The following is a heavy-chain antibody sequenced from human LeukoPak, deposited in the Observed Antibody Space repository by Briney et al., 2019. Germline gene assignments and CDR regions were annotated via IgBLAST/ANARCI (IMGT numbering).Heavy chain of an antibody. V-gene: IGHV3-21*01. CDR2: IGSSSSSI. CDR1: GFTFSSYS. J-gene: IGHJ4*02. CDR3: AREFDEGFDY. Sequence: PGGSLRLSCAGSGFTFSSYSMNWVRQAPGKGLDWVSSIGSSSSSIYYANSVKGRFTISRDNAKNSLYLQINSLRAEDTAVYYCAREFDEGFDYWGQGTLVTVSS. D-gene: IGHD3-16*01.